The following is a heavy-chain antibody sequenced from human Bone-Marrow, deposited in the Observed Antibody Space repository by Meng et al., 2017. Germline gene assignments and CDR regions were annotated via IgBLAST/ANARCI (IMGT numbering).Heavy chain of an antibody. Sequence: QWQLHQCGACLLTPSETLSLTCVVSGGSFSDYYWSWIRQPPGKGLEWIGEINHSGSTNYNPSLESRATISVDTSQNNLSLKLSSVTAADSAVYYCARGPTTMAHDFDYWGQGTLVTVSS. D-gene: IGHD4-11*01. CDR1: GGSFSDYY. J-gene: IGHJ4*02. CDR3: ARGPTTMAHDFDY. V-gene: IGHV4-34*01. CDR2: INHSGST.